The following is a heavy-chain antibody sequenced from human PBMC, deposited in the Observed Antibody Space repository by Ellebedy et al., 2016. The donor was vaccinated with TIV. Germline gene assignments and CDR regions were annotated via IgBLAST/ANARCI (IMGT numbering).Heavy chain of an antibody. J-gene: IGHJ5*02. CDR3: ARIQPEDWFDP. D-gene: IGHD5-18*01. V-gene: IGHV4-59*08. CDR1: GGSISSYY. CDR2: LYYSGNT. Sequence: MPSETLSLTCTVSGGSISSYYWSWIRQPPGKGLAWIGYLYYSGNTNYNPSLKSRVTISVDTSKNQFSLKLSSVTAADTAVYYCARIQPEDWFDPWGQGTLVTVSS.